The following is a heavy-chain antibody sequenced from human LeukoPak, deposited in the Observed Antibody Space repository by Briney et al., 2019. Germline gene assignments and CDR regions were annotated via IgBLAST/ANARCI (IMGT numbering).Heavy chain of an antibody. CDR2: IYYSGST. V-gene: IGHV4-31*03. D-gene: IGHD5-18*01. CDR3: TRGIAMVTYGLDY. CDR1: GGSISSGGYY. J-gene: IGHJ4*02. Sequence: PSETLSLTCTVTGGSISSGGYYWRWIRQHPGKGLEWIGYIYYSGSTYYNPSLKSRVTISVDTSKNQFSLKLSSVTAADTAVYYCTRGIAMVTYGLDYWGQGTLVTVSS.